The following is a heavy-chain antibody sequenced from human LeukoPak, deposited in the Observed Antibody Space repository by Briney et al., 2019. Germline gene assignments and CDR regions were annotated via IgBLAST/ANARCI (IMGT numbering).Heavy chain of an antibody. D-gene: IGHD6-13*01. CDR1: GYTFSDYW. V-gene: IGHV5-51*01. J-gene: IGHJ6*02. Sequence: GESLKISCQTSGYTFSDYWIGWVRQMPGKGLEWMGIIYPRDSDTKYSPSFQGQVTISADKSISTAYLQWSSLKASDTAMYYCARHGAAGPHYYYYGMDVWGQGTTVTVSS. CDR3: ARHGAAGPHYYYYGMDV. CDR2: IYPRDSDT.